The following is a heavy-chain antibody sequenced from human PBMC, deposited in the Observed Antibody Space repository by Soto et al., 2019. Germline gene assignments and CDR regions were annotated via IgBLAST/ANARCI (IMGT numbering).Heavy chain of an antibody. V-gene: IGHV1-2*02. CDR3: ARDPAQEGAIPFDY. CDR1: GYTFTGYY. D-gene: IGHD1-26*01. Sequence: ASVKVSCKASGYTFTGYYMHWVRQAPGQGLEWMGWINPNSGGTNYAQKFQGRVTMTRDTSISTAYMELSRLRSDDTAVYYCARDPAQEGAIPFDYWGQGTLVTVSS. CDR2: INPNSGGT. J-gene: IGHJ4*02.